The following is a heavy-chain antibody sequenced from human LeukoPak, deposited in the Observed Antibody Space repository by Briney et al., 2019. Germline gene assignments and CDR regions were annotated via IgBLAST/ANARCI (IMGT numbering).Heavy chain of an antibody. CDR3: ARNYLSGRNQIDY. CDR2: INPNSGGT. J-gene: IGHJ4*02. Sequence: ASVKVSCKASGYTFTAYFMHWVRQAPGEGLEWMGWINPNSGGTNYAQKFQGRVTVTRDTSLSTAYMELSRQGSDDTAVYYCARNYLSGRNQIDYWGQGTLVTVSS. V-gene: IGHV1-2*02. CDR1: GYTFTAYF. D-gene: IGHD3-10*01.